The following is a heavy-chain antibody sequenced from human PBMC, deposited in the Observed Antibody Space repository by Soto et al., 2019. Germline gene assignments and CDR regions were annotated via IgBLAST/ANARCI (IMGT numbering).Heavy chain of an antibody. J-gene: IGHJ3*01. Sequence: QVQLQESGPGLAKPSQTLSLTCTVSGASLSSGGYYWTWIRQVPGKALEWIGYIFHTGTTFYNPCLMSRVVMSIEKSDNQFSLNLRSVTAADTAVYYCARGLGYDSNGRFLAAFDVWGQGTMVTVSS. CDR2: IFHTGTT. V-gene: IGHV4-31*03. D-gene: IGHD3-22*01. CDR3: ARGLGYDSNGRFLAAFDV. CDR1: GASLSSGGYY.